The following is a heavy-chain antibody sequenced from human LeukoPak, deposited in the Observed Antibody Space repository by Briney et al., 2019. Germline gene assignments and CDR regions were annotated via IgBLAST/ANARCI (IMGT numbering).Heavy chain of an antibody. CDR1: GFTFSSYA. V-gene: IGHV3-23*01. J-gene: IGHJ4*02. CDR3: AKDQLIRRPYYFDY. Sequence: GGSLRLSCAASGFTFSSYAMTWVRQAPGKGLEGVSGINGSGGSTYYADSVKGRFTISRDNSKNTLYLQMNSLRAEDTAIYYCAKDQLIRRPYYFDYWGQGTLVTVSS. D-gene: IGHD2-2*01. CDR2: INGSGGST.